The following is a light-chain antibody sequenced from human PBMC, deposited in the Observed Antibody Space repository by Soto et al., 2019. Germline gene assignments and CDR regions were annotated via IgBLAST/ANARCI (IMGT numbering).Light chain of an antibody. Sequence: EIVLAQSPGTLSLSPGERATLSCRASQSFTSTYLSWYQQKPGQAPRLLFYAASSRAMGVPERFTGSGSGTDFTLTINRLEPEDSAVYYCQHYGRSPTFGPGTKVDIK. CDR1: QSFTSTY. J-gene: IGKJ1*01. V-gene: IGKV3-20*01. CDR3: QHYGRSPT. CDR2: AAS.